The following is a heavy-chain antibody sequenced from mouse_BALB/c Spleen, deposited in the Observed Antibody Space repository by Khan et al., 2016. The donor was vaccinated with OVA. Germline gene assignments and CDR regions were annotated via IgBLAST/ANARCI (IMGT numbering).Heavy chain of an antibody. J-gene: IGHJ4*01. CDR1: GYSITSDYA. D-gene: IGHD2-3*01. CDR2: INYSGST. CDR3: ARDGSRYNYVMDY. Sequence: EVQLVESGPGLVNPSQSLSLTCTVTGYSITSDYAWNWIRQFPGNKLEWMGYINYSGSTNYNPALKSRISITRDTSKNQYFLQLNSVTTEDTATNYGARDGSRYNYVMDYWGQGTSVTVSS. V-gene: IGHV3-2*02.